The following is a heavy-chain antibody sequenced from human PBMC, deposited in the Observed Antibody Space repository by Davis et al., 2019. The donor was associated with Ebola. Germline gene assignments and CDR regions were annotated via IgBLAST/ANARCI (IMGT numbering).Heavy chain of an antibody. J-gene: IGHJ4*02. CDR2: INAGNGNT. D-gene: IGHD3-9*01. CDR1: GYTFTSYA. V-gene: IGHV1-3*01. CDR3: ARDNYDILTGYSDY. Sequence: AASVKVSCKASGYTFTSYAMHWVRQAPGQRLEWMGWINAGNGNTKYSQKFQGRVTITRDTSASTAYMELSSLRAEDTAVYYCARDNYDILTGYSDYWGQGTLVTVSS.